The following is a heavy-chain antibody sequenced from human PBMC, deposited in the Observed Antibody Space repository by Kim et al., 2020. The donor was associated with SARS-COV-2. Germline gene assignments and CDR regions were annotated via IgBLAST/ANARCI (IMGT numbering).Heavy chain of an antibody. CDR1: GFSFSDYA. D-gene: IGHD5-12*01. V-gene: IGHV3-23*01. CDR3: AKEMVIIVAGRRTSWFAP. Sequence: GGSLRLSCAASGFSFSDYAMSWVRQAPGKGLEWVSTASGSGAITYYSDSVKGRFTISRDNSNNTVFLQMSSLRAEDTATYYCAKEMVIIVAGRRTSWFAPGGQRTRVTVSS. J-gene: IGHJ5*02. CDR2: ASGSGAIT.